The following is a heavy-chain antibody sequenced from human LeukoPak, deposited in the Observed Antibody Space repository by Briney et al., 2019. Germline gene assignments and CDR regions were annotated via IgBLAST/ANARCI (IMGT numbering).Heavy chain of an antibody. Sequence: PSETLSLTCTVSGGSISSSSYYWGWIRQPPGKGLEWIGSIYYSGSTYYNPSLKSRVTISVDTSKNQFSLKLSSVTAADTAVYYCARVLRYFDWSHLGAFDIWGQGTMVTVSS. CDR2: IYYSGST. D-gene: IGHD3-9*01. J-gene: IGHJ3*02. V-gene: IGHV4-39*01. CDR1: GGSISSSSYY. CDR3: ARVLRYFDWSHLGAFDI.